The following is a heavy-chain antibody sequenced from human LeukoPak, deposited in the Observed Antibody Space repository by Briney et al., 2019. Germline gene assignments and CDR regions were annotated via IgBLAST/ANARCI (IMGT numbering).Heavy chain of an antibody. CDR3: AGSSHQRNWFDP. CDR2: VHSSGGVI. Sequence: ASVKVSCKASGYTFTSDYMNWVRQAPGQGLEWMGIVHSSGGVIKYAQEFQDRLTVTRDTSTSTIYMELSSLRSEDTAVYYCAGSSHQRNWFDPWGQGTLVIVSS. D-gene: IGHD1-26*01. J-gene: IGHJ5*02. V-gene: IGHV1-46*01. CDR1: GYTFTSDY.